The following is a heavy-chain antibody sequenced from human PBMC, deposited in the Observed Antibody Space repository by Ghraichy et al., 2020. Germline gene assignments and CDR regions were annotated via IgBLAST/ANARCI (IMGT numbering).Heavy chain of an antibody. V-gene: IGHV4-4*02. D-gene: IGHD5-24*01. CDR3: ASRQGGFNFYPFYI. J-gene: IGHJ3*02. CDR1: GGSISSRKW. Sequence: SETLSLTCTISGGSISSRKWWGWVRQAPGKGLEWIGEIYDSGTTNYNPSLKSRVTMSVDKSKNQFSLSLSSVTAADTAFYYCASRQGGFNFYPFYIWGQGTVVSVSS. CDR2: IYDSGTT.